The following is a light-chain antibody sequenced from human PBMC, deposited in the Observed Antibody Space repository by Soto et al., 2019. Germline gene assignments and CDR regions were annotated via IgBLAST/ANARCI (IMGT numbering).Light chain of an antibody. V-gene: IGKV3-20*01. CDR1: QSVSSSY. J-gene: IGKJ2*01. Sequence: EIVLTQSPGTLSLSPGERATLSCRASQSVSSSYLAWYQQKPGQAPRLLIYGASSRATGIPDRFSGSGSGTDFTLTISRLEPEDFAVYYCQHYGSSQEYTFGQGTKLEIK. CDR3: QHYGSSQEYT. CDR2: GAS.